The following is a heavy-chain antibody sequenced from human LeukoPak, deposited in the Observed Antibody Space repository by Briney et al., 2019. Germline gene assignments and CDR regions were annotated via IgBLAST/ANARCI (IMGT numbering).Heavy chain of an antibody. J-gene: IGHJ4*02. CDR2: INSDGGTT. CDR3: EIFGYGGPSFDS. Sequence: AGGSLRLSCAASGFTFSSYWMHWVRQAPGKGLVWVSRINSDGGTTTYADSVKGRFTISRDNAKSTLYLQMNSLRIEDTAAYYCEIFGYGGPSFDSWGRGSLVPVPP. CDR1: GFTFSSYW. D-gene: IGHD4/OR15-4a*01. V-gene: IGHV3-74*01.